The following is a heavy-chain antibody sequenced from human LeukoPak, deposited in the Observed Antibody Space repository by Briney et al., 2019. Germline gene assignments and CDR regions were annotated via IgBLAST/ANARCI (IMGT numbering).Heavy chain of an antibody. V-gene: IGHV7-4-1*02. Sequence: ASVKVSCKASGYTFTSYAMNWVRQAPGQGLEWMGWINTNTGNPTYAQGFTGRFVFSLDTSVSTAYLQISSLKAEDTAVYYCARGGPTIFGVVIPDFDYWGQGTLVTVSS. J-gene: IGHJ4*02. CDR1: GYTFTSYA. CDR2: INTNTGNP. CDR3: ARGGPTIFGVVIPDFDY. D-gene: IGHD3-3*01.